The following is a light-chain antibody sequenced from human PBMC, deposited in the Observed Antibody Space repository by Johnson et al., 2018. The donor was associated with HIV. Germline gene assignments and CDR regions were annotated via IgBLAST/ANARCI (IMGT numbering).Light chain of an antibody. CDR2: ENN. CDR3: GTWDTTLGAPFV. Sequence: QPVLTQPPSVSAAPGQKVTISCSGSSSNIGNNYVSWYQQLPGTAPKLLIYENNKRPSGIPDRFSGSKSGTSATLGITGLQTGDEADYYCGTWDTTLGAPFVVWTGTKVTVL. V-gene: IGLV1-51*02. CDR1: SSNIGNNY. J-gene: IGLJ1*01.